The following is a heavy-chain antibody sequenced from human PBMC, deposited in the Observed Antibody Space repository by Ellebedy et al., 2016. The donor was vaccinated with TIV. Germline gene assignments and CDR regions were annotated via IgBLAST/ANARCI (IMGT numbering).Heavy chain of an antibody. CDR2: IKQDGSEK. CDR1: GFTFSSYW. Sequence: GGSLRLSXAASGFTFSSYWMSWVRQAPGKGLEWVANIKQDGSEKYYVDPVKGRFTISRDNAKNSLYLQMNSLRAEDTAVYYCARLQMTTTFNWFDPWGQGTLVTVSS. CDR3: ARLQMTTTFNWFDP. D-gene: IGHD4-17*01. V-gene: IGHV3-7*03. J-gene: IGHJ5*02.